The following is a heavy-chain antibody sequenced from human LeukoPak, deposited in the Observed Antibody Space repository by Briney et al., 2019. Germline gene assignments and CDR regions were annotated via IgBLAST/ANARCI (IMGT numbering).Heavy chain of an antibody. J-gene: IGHJ6*02. CDR1: GGSLSTHY. D-gene: IGHD2-21*02. Sequence: SETLSLTCSISGGSLSTHYWSWIRRPPGKGLEWVGNINHEGDTNFNPSLKSRVTLTVGTSKNEVSLKLRSVTAADTADYYYASDSAWEGDWLDLMDVWGQGTKVIVSS. CDR3: ASDSAWEGDWLDLMDV. CDR2: INHEGDT. V-gene: IGHV4-59*11.